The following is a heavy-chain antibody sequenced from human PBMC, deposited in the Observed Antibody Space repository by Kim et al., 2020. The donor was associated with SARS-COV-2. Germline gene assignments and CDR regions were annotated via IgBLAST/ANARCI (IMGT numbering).Heavy chain of an antibody. D-gene: IGHD3-22*01. CDR3: ARDLARYYYDSSGYYLDYYYGMDV. CDR2: INTNTGNP. J-gene: IGHJ6*02. Sequence: ASVKVSCKASGYTFTNYAMNWVRQAPGQGLEWMGWINTNTGNPTYAQGFTGRFVFSLDTSVSTAYLQISSLKAEDTAVYYCARDLARYYYDSSGYYLDYYYGMDVWGQGTTVTVSS. V-gene: IGHV7-4-1*02. CDR1: GYTFTNYA.